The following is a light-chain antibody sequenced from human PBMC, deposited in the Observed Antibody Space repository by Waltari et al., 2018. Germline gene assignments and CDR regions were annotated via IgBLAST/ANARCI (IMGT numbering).Light chain of an antibody. CDR2: CAS. J-gene: IGKJ4*01. CDR3: QQYDISPLT. CDR1: QTVMTTY. V-gene: IGKV3-20*01. Sequence: CRASQTVMTTYLACYQQKPGQAPPLLIYCASSRATGIPDRFSGSGSGTDFSLTISSLEPEDFAVYYCQQYDISPLTFGGGTKVEIK.